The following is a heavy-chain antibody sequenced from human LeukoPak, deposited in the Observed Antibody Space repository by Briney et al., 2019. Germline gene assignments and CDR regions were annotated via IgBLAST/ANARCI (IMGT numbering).Heavy chain of an antibody. V-gene: IGHV3-23*01. CDR3: AKDAADIVVVPAARDFDY. D-gene: IGHD2-2*01. CDR1: GGSFNGYF. CDR2: ISGSGGST. Sequence: PSETLSLTCAVYGGSFNGYFYSWIRQPPGKGLEWVSAISGSGGSTYYADSVKGRFTISRDNSKNTLYLQMNSLRAEDTAVYYCAKDAADIVVVPAARDFDYWGQGTLVTVSS. J-gene: IGHJ4*02.